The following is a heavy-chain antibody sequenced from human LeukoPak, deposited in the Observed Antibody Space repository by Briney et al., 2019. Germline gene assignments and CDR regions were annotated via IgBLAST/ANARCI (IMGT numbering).Heavy chain of an antibody. D-gene: IGHD6-19*01. V-gene: IGHV3-23*01. J-gene: IGHJ4*02. CDR1: GFTFSSYA. Sequence: GGSLRLSCAASGFTFSSYAMSWVRQAPGKGLEWVSAISGSGGSTYYADSVKGRFTISGDNSKNTLYPRMNSLRAEDTAVYYCAKDLSSGWYLENYFDYWGQGTLVTVSS. CDR3: AKDLSSGWYLENYFDY. CDR2: ISGSGGST.